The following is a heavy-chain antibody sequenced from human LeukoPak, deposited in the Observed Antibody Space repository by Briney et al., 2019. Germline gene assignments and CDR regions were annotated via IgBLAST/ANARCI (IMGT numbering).Heavy chain of an antibody. CDR3: AKDYGYSSSWYDY. Sequence: GRSLRLSCEASGFTFDDYGVHWVRQAPGKGLEGVSTISWNSASVGYVDSVKGRFTISRDNAKKNLYLQMNSLRPEGTALYYCAKDYGYSSSWYDYWGQGTLVTVSS. CDR1: GFTFDDYG. V-gene: IGHV3-9*01. J-gene: IGHJ4*02. CDR2: ISWNSASV. D-gene: IGHD6-13*01.